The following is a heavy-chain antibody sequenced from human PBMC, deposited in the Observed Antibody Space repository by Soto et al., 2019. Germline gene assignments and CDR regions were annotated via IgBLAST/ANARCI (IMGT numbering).Heavy chain of an antibody. J-gene: IGHJ6*02. CDR3: AKDIVVVPAAIFPYYYYGMDV. Sequence: QVQLVESGGGVVQPGRSLRLSCAASGFTFSSYGMHWVRQAPGKGLEWVAVISYDGSNKYYADSVKGRFTISRDNSKNRLYLQMNSLRAEDTAGYYCAKDIVVVPAAIFPYYYYGMDVWGQGTTVTVSS. CDR1: GFTFSSYG. CDR2: ISYDGSNK. V-gene: IGHV3-30*18. D-gene: IGHD2-2*01.